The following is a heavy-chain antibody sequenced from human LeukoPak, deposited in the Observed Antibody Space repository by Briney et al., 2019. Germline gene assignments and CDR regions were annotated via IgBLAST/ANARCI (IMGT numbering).Heavy chain of an antibody. CDR1: GYTFTSYA. D-gene: IGHD2-2*01. V-gene: IGHV7-4-1*02. J-gene: IGHJ5*02. CDR2: INTNTGNP. Sequence: GASVKVSCKASGYTFTSYAMNWVRQAPGQGLEWMGWINTNTGNPTYAQGFTGRFVFSLDTSVSTAYLQISSLKAEDTAVYYCARGKYQLLTNWFDPWGQGTLVTVSS. CDR3: ARGKYQLLTNWFDP.